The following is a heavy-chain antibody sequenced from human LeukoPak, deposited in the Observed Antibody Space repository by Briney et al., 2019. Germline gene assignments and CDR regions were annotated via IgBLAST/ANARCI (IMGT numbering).Heavy chain of an antibody. Sequence: VGSPRLSCAASGFTVSSNYMSWVRQAPGKGLEWVSVIYSGGNTYYADSVKGRFIISRDTSKNTLYLQMNSLRAEDTAVYYCARGSRGGDSELDYWGQGTLVTVSS. D-gene: IGHD2-21*02. CDR1: GFTVSSNY. CDR3: ARGSRGGDSELDY. J-gene: IGHJ4*02. CDR2: IYSGGNT. V-gene: IGHV3-53*01.